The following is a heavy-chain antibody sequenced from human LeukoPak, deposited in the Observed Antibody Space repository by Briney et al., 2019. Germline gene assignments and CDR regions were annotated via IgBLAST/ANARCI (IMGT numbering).Heavy chain of an antibody. CDR3: AREGSDYVWGSYRYFDY. J-gene: IGHJ4*02. Sequence: SETLSLTCAVYGGSFSGYYWSWIRQPPGKGLEWIGEINHSGSTNYNPSLKSRVTISVDTSKNQFSLKLSSVTAADTAVYYCAREGSDYVWGSYRYFDYWGQGTLVTVSS. CDR2: INHSGST. V-gene: IGHV4-34*01. CDR1: GGSFSGYY. D-gene: IGHD3-16*02.